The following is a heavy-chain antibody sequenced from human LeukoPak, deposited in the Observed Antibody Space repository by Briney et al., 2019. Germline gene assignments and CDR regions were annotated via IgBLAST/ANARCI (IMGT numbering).Heavy chain of an antibody. CDR1: GYTFTSYG. J-gene: IGHJ4*02. CDR3: ARAAELPYCSSTSCYYYFDY. D-gene: IGHD2-2*01. CDR2: ISAYNGNT. V-gene: IGHV1-18*01. Sequence: GASVKVSCKASGYTFTSYGISWVRQAPGQELEWMGWISAYNGNTNYAQKLQGRVTMTTDTSTSTAYMELSSLRSEDTAVYYCARAAELPYCSSTSCYYYFDYWGQGTLVTVSS.